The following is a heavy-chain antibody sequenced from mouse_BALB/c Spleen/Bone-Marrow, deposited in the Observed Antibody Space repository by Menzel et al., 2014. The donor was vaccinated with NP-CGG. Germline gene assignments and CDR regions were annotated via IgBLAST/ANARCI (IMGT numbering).Heavy chain of an antibody. Sequence: VQLKESGAELVRSGASVKLSCTASGFNIXDYYMHWVKQRPEQGLEWIGWIDPENGDTEYAPKFQGKATMTADTSSNTAYQQLSSLTSEDTAVYYCNGGYYEAWFAYWGQGTLVTVSA. V-gene: IGHV14-4*02. CDR3: NGGYYEAWFAY. CDR1: GFNIXDYY. CDR2: IDPENGDT. J-gene: IGHJ3*01. D-gene: IGHD2-3*01.